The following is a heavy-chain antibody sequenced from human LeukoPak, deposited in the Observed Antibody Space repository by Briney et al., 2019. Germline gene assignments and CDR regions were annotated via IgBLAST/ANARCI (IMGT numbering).Heavy chain of an antibody. CDR3: AKRPSGRDYYYGMDV. Sequence: PGGSLRLSCAASGFTVSSNYMSWVRQAPGKGLEWVSAIYSGGSTYYADSVKGRFTISRDNSKNTLYLQMNSLRAEDTAVYYCAKRPSGRDYYYGMDVWGQGTTVTVSS. V-gene: IGHV3-53*01. CDR1: GFTVSSNY. CDR2: IYSGGST. J-gene: IGHJ6*02.